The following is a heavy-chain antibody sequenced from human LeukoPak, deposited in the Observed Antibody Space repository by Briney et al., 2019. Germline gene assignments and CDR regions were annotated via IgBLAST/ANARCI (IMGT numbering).Heavy chain of an antibody. CDR1: GGSISSYY. V-gene: IGHV4-4*07. CDR3: ARGGGRDGYPNNY. J-gene: IGHJ4*02. D-gene: IGHD6-25*01. Sequence: SETLSLTCTVSGGSISSYYWSWIQQPAGKALEWIGRIYTSGSTNYNPSLKSRVTISVDTSKNQFSLKLSSVTAADTAVYYCARGGGRDGYPNNYWGQGTLVTVSS. CDR2: IYTSGST.